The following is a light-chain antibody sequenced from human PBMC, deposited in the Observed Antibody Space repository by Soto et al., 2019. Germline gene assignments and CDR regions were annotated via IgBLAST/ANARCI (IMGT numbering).Light chain of an antibody. CDR3: SSYTSSSTLLYV. V-gene: IGLV2-14*01. J-gene: IGLJ1*01. Sequence: QSVLPQPASVSGSPGQSITISCTGTSSDVGGYNYVSWYQQHPGKAPKLMIYDVSNRPSGVSNRFSGSKSGNTASLTISGLQAEDEAYYYCSSYTSSSTLLYVFGTGTKVTVL. CDR1: SSDVGGYNY. CDR2: DVS.